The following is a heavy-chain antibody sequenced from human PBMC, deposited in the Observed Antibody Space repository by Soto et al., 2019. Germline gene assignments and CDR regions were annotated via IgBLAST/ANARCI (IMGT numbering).Heavy chain of an antibody. J-gene: IGHJ5*02. CDR3: GGGRGTEAYFGGDCFSFWFDP. V-gene: IGHV1-69*12. Sequence: QVQLVQSGAEVKKPGSSVKVSCKASGGTFSSYAISWVRQAPGQGLEWMGGIIPIFGTANYAQKFQGRVTITADESTSPAYMELSSLRSGDQAGYYRGGGRGTEAYFGGDCFSFWFDPWGQGTLVTVSS. CDR1: GGTFSSYA. D-gene: IGHD2-21*02. CDR2: IIPIFGTA.